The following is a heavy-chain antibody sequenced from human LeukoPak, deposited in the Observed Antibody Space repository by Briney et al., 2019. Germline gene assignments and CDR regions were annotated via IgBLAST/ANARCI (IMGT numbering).Heavy chain of an antibody. V-gene: IGHV4-59*01. CDR2: IYYSGST. CDR1: GGSISSYY. Sequence: KPSETLSLTCTVSGGSISSYYWSWIRQPPGKGLEWIGYIYYSGSTNYNPSLKSRVTISVDTSKNQFSLKLSSVTAADTAVYYCAGGGRYGTIDYWGQGTLVTASS. J-gene: IGHJ4*02. D-gene: IGHD4-17*01. CDR3: AGGGRYGTIDY.